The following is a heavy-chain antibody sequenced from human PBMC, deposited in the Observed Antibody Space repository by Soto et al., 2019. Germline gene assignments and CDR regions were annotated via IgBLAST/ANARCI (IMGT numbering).Heavy chain of an antibody. Sequence: QVQLVQSGAEVKKPGSSVKVSCKASGGRFSNFVISWVRQAPGQGLEWMGGIIPNFGTTNYAQKFQGKVTITADEPTRTAYLELSGVTSEDTSVYDCAREVGGGATSRYWGQGSLVTVSS. CDR3: AREVGGGATSRY. CDR2: IIPNFGTT. D-gene: IGHD5-12*01. CDR1: GGRFSNFV. J-gene: IGHJ1*01. V-gene: IGHV1-69*01.